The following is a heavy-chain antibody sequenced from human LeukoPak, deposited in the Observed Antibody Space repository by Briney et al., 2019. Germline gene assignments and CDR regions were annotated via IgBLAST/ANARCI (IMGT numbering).Heavy chain of an antibody. J-gene: IGHJ4*02. CDR1: GFTVSSNY. Sequence: GGSLRLSCAASGFTVSSNYMSWVRQAPGKGLEWVSVIYSGYSTYYADSVKGRFTISRDSPKNTLYLQMNSLRAEDTAVYYCVRVRAVAGHFDYWGQGTLVTVSS. D-gene: IGHD6-19*01. V-gene: IGHV3-53*01. CDR2: IYSGYST. CDR3: VRVRAVAGHFDY.